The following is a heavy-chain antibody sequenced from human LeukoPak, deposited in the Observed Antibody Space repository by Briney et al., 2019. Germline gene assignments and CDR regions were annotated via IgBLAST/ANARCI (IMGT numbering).Heavy chain of an antibody. V-gene: IGHV4-34*01. D-gene: IGHD3-16*01. CDR2: ISHSGST. J-gene: IGHJ4*02. Sequence: SETLSLTCAVYGGSFSGCYWNWIRQPPGKGLEWIGEISHSGSTNYNPSLKSRVTISVDTSQNQFSLKLSSVTAADTAVYYCARGDSSVRLHYWGQGTLVTVSS. CDR1: GGSFSGCY. CDR3: ARGDSSVRLHY.